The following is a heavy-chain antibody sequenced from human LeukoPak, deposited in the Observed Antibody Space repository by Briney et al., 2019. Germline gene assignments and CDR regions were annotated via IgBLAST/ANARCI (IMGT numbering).Heavy chain of an antibody. J-gene: IGHJ6*03. V-gene: IGHV3-48*01. Sequence: GGSLRLSCAASGFNYSSYTMNWVRQAPGMGLEWLSYISASRGITYYADSVKGRFTISRDNAKNSLYLQMNSLRAEDTAVYYCVRGSLASGVDVYYYYYLDVWGKGTTVTVSS. CDR1: GFNYSSYT. CDR3: VRGSLASGVDVYYYYYLDV. D-gene: IGHD3-3*01. CDR2: ISASRGIT.